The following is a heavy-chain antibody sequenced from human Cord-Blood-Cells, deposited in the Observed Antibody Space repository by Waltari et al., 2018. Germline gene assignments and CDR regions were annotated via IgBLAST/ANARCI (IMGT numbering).Heavy chain of an antibody. CDR1: GGTFSSYA. Sequence: QVQLVQSGAEVKKPGSSVKVSCKASGGTFSSYAISWVRQAPGQGLEWMGGSVTIVGTAKYAQKCQGRVTITADESTSTAYMELSSRGSEDTAVYYCARVRYDFWSGYNFDYWGQGTLVTVSS. V-gene: IGHV1-69*01. CDR2: SVTIVGTA. J-gene: IGHJ4*02. D-gene: IGHD3-3*01. CDR3: ARVRYDFWSGYNFDY.